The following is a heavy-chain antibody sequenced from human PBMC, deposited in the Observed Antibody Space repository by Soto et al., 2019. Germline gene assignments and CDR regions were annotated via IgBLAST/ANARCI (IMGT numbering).Heavy chain of an antibody. CDR2: ISSSSSTI. V-gene: IGHV3-48*02. D-gene: IGHD1-26*01. CDR3: AATPSGVSQSIRPLDF. J-gene: IGHJ4*02. CDR1: GFTFSTYS. Sequence: EVQLVESGGGLVQAGGSLRLSCAASGFTFSTYSMNWVRQAPGKGLEWVSSISSSSSTINYADSVKGRFTTYRDNAKNSLYLQMNSLRDEDTAVYYCAATPSGVSQSIRPLDFWGQGTLVTVSS.